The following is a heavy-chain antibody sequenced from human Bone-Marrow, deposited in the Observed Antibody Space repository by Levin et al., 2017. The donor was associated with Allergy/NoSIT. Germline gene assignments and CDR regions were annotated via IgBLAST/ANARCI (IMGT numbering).Heavy chain of an antibody. CDR3: ARQSRRGGYVLGY. J-gene: IGHJ4*02. Sequence: KASETLSLTCAISGDSISSANWWSWVRQSPGKGLEWIGQIYHSGSTDYNPSLKSRVTISVDKSKNQFSLNLNSVTAADTAVYYCARQSRRGGYVLGYWGQGALVTVSS. V-gene: IGHV4-4*02. CDR1: GDSISSANW. D-gene: IGHD5-12*01. CDR2: IYHSGST.